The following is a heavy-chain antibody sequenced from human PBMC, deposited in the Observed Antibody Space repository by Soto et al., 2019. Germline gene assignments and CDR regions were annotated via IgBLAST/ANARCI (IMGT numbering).Heavy chain of an antibody. Sequence: QVQLQQWGAGLLKPSETLSLTCAVYGGAFSGYFWTWVRQPPGKGLEWIGEINHSSTTNYNPSLKSRVTISVDTSENQFSLKLSSVPAADTAVYYCARGRRYFDYWGQGTLVTVSS. J-gene: IGHJ4*02. V-gene: IGHV4-34*01. CDR1: GGAFSGYF. CDR2: INHSSTT. CDR3: ARGRRYFDY.